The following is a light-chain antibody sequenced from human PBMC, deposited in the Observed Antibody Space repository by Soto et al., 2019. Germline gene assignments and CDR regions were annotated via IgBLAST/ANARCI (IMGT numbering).Light chain of an antibody. CDR2: DAF. CDR3: QQYDEWPLT. Sequence: EKLMTQSPATLSVSPGERATLSCRASQNVKTRLAWYQQKPGQAPRLLIYDAFTRATGIPARFSGSGSETEFTLTISSLQSEDFAVYYCQQYDEWPLTFGGGTKVEIK. J-gene: IGKJ4*01. V-gene: IGKV3-15*01. CDR1: QNVKTR.